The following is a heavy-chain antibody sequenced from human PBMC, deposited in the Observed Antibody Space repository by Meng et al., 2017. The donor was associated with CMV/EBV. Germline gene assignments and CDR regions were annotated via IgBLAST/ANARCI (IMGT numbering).Heavy chain of an antibody. J-gene: IGHJ6*02. D-gene: IGHD4-11*01. Sequence: LSLTCAASVFTFSSSAMHWVRQAPGKGLEWVAVISYDGSNKYYADSVKGRFTISRDNSKNTLYLQMNSLRAEDTAVYYCARRGDDYRNYYYGMDVWGQGTTVTVSS. CDR2: ISYDGSNK. CDR1: VFTFSSSA. V-gene: IGHV3-30*04. CDR3: ARRGDDYRNYYYGMDV.